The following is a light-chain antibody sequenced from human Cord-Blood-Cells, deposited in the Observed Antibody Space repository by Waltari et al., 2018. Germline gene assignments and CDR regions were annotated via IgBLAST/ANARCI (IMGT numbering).Light chain of an antibody. V-gene: IGLV2-11*01. CDR3: CSYAGSYTYV. J-gene: IGLJ1*01. CDR1: SSDVGGHHH. Sequence: QSALTQPRSVSGSPGQSVTISCPGTSSDVGGHHHASWYQQHPGKAPKLMIYDVSKRPSGVPDRFSGSKSGNTASLTISGLQAEDEADYYCCSYAGSYTYVFGTGTKVTVL. CDR2: DVS.